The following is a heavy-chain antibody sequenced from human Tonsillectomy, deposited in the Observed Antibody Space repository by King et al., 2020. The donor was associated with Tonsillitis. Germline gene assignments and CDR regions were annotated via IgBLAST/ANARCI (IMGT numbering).Heavy chain of an antibody. V-gene: IGHV4-59*01. CDR2: XXXXXXX. CDR1: GGSISTYY. CDR3: AGGGGWLTDN. J-gene: IGHJ4*02. D-gene: IGHD1-26*01. Sequence: QLQESGPGLVKPSETLSLTCTVSGGSISTYYWSWIRXXPXKGXXXIXXXXXXXXXNYTXXXRSXVTMSMDTSXNQFSLRLASVTAADTAVYYCAGGGGWLTDNWGQGTLVTVSS.